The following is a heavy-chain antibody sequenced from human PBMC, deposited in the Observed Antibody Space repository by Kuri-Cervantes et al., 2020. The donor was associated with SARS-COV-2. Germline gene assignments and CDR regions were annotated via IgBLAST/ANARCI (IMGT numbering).Heavy chain of an antibody. V-gene: IGHV3-30*03. CDR2: ISYEGSNK. J-gene: IGHJ3*02. CDR1: GFSFNNYG. D-gene: IGHD3-3*01. CDR3: ARGGPVRFLEWLSRDDAFDI. Sequence: GESLKISCAASGFSFNNYGMHWVRQAPGKGLEWVASISYEGSNKHYADSVKGRFTISRDNSKNTLYLQMNSLRAEDTAVYYCARGGPVRFLEWLSRDDAFDIWGQGTMVTVSS.